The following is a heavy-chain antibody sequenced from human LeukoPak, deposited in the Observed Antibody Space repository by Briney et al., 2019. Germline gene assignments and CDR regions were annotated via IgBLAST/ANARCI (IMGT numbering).Heavy chain of an antibody. Sequence: PGGSLRLSCAASGFTFSSHAMSWVRQAPGKGLEWVSAISGSGGSTYYADSVKGRFTISRDNSKNTLYLQMNSLRAEDTAVYYCAKDRPHPSVEPTNFDYWGQGTLVTVSS. CDR1: GFTFSSHA. CDR3: AKDRPHPSVEPTNFDY. J-gene: IGHJ4*02. CDR2: ISGSGGST. D-gene: IGHD5/OR15-5a*01. V-gene: IGHV3-23*01.